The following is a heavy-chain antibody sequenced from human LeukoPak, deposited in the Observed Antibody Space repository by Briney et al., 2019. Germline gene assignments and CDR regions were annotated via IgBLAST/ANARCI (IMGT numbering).Heavy chain of an antibody. Sequence: QPGRSLRLSCAASGFTFSSYGMHGVRQAPGKGLEWVAVISSDGSNKYYADSVKGRFTISRDNSKNSLYLQMNGLRAEDTAVYYCAKDQDSYDSGGYYYVFYYWGQGTLVTVSS. D-gene: IGHD3-22*01. CDR1: GFTFSSYG. CDR3: AKDQDSYDSGGYYYVFYY. CDR2: ISSDGSNK. V-gene: IGHV3-30*18. J-gene: IGHJ4*02.